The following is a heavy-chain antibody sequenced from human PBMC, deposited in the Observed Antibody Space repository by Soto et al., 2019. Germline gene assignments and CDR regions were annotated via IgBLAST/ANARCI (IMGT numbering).Heavy chain of an antibody. Sequence: QVQLVQSGAEVRKPGASVKVSCKASGYTFTTYGISWVRQAPGQGLEWMGWISGYNGHTKYAQKFQGRVNMTTDTSSSPVYMDLPTLRADDTAVYYCAREGEMPYYYYGLDVWGQGTTVSVS. CDR3: AREGEMPYYYYGLDV. D-gene: IGHD3-16*01. V-gene: IGHV1-18*01. J-gene: IGHJ6*02. CDR1: GYTFTTYG. CDR2: ISGYNGHT.